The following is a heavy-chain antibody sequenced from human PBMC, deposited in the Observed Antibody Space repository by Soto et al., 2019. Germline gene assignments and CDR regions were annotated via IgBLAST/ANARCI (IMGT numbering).Heavy chain of an antibody. CDR3: ARGLDSSSHNSCQSWDAALEI. V-gene: IGHV1-69*06. CDR2: SIPEFGTA. J-gene: IGHJ3*02. CDR1: GGTFSNYA. D-gene: IGHD1-1*01. Sequence: QVQLVQSGPEVKKPGSSVKVSCKASGGTFSNYAITWVRQAPGQGLEYMGGSIPEFGTANYAQKSQDRARTSVVRSMGTVYSELRGLTIKDTAFYYCARGLDSSSHNSCQSWDAALEIWGQGTLVTVSS.